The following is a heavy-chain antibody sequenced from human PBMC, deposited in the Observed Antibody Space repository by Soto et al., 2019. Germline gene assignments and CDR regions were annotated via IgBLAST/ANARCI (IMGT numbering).Heavy chain of an antibody. J-gene: IGHJ6*01. Sequence: QVQVVESGGGVVQPGRSLRLSCAASGFTFSSYAIHWVRQAPGKGLVWVAVISHDGINEYYAESVKDRFTISRDNSQNTLYLQMNGLRAEDTAVYYCARATLGATPSQYSYYGMDVW. CDR1: GFTFSSYA. CDR3: ARATLGATPSQYSYYGMDV. D-gene: IGHD1-26*01. V-gene: IGHV3-30-3*01. CDR2: ISHDGINE.